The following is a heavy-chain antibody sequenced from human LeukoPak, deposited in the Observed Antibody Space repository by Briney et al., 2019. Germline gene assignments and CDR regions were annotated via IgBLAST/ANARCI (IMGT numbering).Heavy chain of an antibody. CDR1: GFTFSNYA. D-gene: IGHD5-24*01. CDR2: ISGSGTSI. CDR3: ARSRDGYNSGAFDM. V-gene: IGHV3-23*01. J-gene: IGHJ3*02. Sequence: QPGGSLRLSCSASGFTFSNYAIHWVRQAPGKGLEWVSVISGSGTSIDYADSVKGRFTISRDNSKNTLYLQMNSLRAEDTAVYYCARSRDGYNSGAFDMWGQGTMVTVSS.